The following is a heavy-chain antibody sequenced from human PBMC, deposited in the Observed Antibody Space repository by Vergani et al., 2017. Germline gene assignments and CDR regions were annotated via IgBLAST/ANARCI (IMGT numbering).Heavy chain of an antibody. V-gene: IGHV3-43*01. CDR1: GFTFDDYT. D-gene: IGHD3-16*01. CDR2: ISWDGGST. J-gene: IGHJ6*02. CDR3: AKDMITFGGGDYYYGMDV. Sequence: VQLVQSGAEVKKPGGSLRLSCAASGFTFDDYTMHWVRQAPGKGLEWVSLISWDGGSTYYADSVKGRFTISRDNSKNSLYLQMNSLRTEDTALYYCAKDMITFGGGDYYYGMDVWGQGTTVTVSS.